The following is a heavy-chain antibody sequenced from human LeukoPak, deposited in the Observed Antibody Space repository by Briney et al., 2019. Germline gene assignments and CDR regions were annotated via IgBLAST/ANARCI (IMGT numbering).Heavy chain of an antibody. CDR3: ARVEWATIHYGMDV. V-gene: IGHV4-38-2*01. J-gene: IGHJ6*04. CDR1: GYSTSSGYY. Sequence: SETLSLTCAVSGYSTSSGYYWGWIRQPPGKGLEWIGSIYHSGSTYYNPSLKSRVTISVDTSKNQFSLKLSSVTAADTAVYYCARVEWATIHYGMDVWGKGTTVTVSS. D-gene: IGHD5-12*01. CDR2: IYHSGST.